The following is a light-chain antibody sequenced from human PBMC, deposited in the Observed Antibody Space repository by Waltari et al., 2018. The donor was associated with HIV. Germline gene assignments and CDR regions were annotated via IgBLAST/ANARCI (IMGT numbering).Light chain of an antibody. CDR3: QGWDRSSDQVI. CDR1: NIERTS. Sequence: LSPPPSVSVAPGQTAMLPCGGNNIERTSLQWYQQKPGQAPGQVNHFDLDRRSAVPERFSGAVTGNTATLTISRVDDGDEDDYYCQGWDRSSDQVIFGGGTKLTVL. V-gene: IGLV3-21*04. CDR2: FDL. J-gene: IGLJ2*01.